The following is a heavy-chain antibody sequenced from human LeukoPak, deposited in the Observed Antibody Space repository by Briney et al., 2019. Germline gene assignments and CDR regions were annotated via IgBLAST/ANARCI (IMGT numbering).Heavy chain of an antibody. J-gene: IGHJ4*02. CDR1: GFTFTNFA. Sequence: GGSRRLSCAASGFTFTNFAMSWVRQAPGKGLEWVANIKQDGSENYYVDSVKGRFTISRDNAKNSLFLQMNSLRAEDTAVYYCARDEYLDSSVYYPPFDYWGQGTLVTVSS. CDR2: IKQDGSEN. V-gene: IGHV3-7*04. CDR3: ARDEYLDSSVYYPPFDY. D-gene: IGHD3-22*01.